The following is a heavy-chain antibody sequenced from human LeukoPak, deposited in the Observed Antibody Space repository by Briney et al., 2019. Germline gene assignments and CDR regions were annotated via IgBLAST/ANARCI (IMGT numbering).Heavy chain of an antibody. CDR2: ISSSSNYI. V-gene: IGHV3-21*01. CDR1: GFTFSTYT. Sequence: GGSLRLSCAASGFTFSTYTMNWVRQAPGKGLEWVSSISSSSNYIYYADSVKGRFTISRDNAKNSLYLQMNSLRAEDTAVYYCARDEGWSSNLDYYYGMDVWGQGTTVTVSS. J-gene: IGHJ6*02. CDR3: ARDEGWSSNLDYYYGMDV. D-gene: IGHD6-13*01.